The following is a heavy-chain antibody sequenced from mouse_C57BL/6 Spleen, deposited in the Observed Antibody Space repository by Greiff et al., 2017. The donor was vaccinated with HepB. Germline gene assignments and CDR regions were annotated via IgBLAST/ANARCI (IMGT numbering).Heavy chain of an antibody. CDR3: ARYGYHWYFDV. V-gene: IGHV1-22*01. J-gene: IGHJ1*03. D-gene: IGHD2-2*01. Sequence: EVQRVESGPELVKPGASVKMSCKASGHTFTDYNMHWVKQSHGKSLEWIGYINPNNGGTSYNQKFKGKATLTVNKSSSTAYMELRSLTSEDSAVYYCARYGYHWYFDVWGTGTTVTVSS. CDR1: GHTFTDYN. CDR2: INPNNGGT.